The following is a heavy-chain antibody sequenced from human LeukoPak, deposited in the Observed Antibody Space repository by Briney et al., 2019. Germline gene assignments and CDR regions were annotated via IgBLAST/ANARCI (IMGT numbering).Heavy chain of an antibody. CDR2: IYYSGST. Sequence: SETLSLTCTVSGGSISSSSYYWGWIRQPPGKGLEWIGYIYYSGSTNYNPSLKSRVTISVDTSKNQFSLKLSSVTAADTAVYYCARQVAYYGPNEFDPWGQGTLVTVSS. J-gene: IGHJ5*02. CDR3: ARQVAYYGPNEFDP. CDR1: GGSISSSSYY. V-gene: IGHV4-61*05. D-gene: IGHD3-10*01.